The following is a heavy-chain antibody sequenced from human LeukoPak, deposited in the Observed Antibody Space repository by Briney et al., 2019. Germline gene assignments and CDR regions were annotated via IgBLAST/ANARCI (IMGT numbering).Heavy chain of an antibody. V-gene: IGHV3-21*01. J-gene: IGHJ2*01. CDR1: GFTFSSYS. CDR3: ARGGAYYGGNSEGWYFDL. Sequence: GGSLRLSCAASGFTFSSYSMNWVRQAPGKGLEGVSSISSSSRYIYYADSVKGRFTISRDNAKNSLYLQMNSLRAEDTAVYYCARGGAYYGGNSEGWYFDLWGRGTLVTVSS. CDR2: ISSSSRYI. D-gene: IGHD4-23*01.